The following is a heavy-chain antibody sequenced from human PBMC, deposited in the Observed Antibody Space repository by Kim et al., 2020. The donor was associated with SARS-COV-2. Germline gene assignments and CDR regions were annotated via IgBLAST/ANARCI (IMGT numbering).Heavy chain of an antibody. CDR2: IYYSGST. D-gene: IGHD5-18*01. J-gene: IGHJ2*01. CDR3: ARVQPGYSYGYGDWYFDL. CDR1: GGSISSYY. Sequence: SETLSLTCTVSGGSISSYYWSWIRQPPGKGLEWIGYIYYSGSTNYNPSLKSRVTISVDTSKNQFSLKLSSVTAADTAVYYCARVQPGYSYGYGDWYFDLWGRGTLVTVSS. V-gene: IGHV4-59*01.